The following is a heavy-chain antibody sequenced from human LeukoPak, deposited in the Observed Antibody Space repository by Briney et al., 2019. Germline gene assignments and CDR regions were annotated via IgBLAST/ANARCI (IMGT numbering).Heavy chain of an antibody. D-gene: IGHD1-1*01. Sequence: GGSLRLSCAASGFTFSSYGMHWVRQAPGKGLEWVAVISYDGSNKYYADSVKGRFTISRDDAKNSLYLQMNSLRAEDTAFYYCASGAFTFDIWGQGTMVTVSS. CDR3: ASGAFTFDI. J-gene: IGHJ3*02. V-gene: IGHV3-30*03. CDR1: GFTFSSYG. CDR2: ISYDGSNK.